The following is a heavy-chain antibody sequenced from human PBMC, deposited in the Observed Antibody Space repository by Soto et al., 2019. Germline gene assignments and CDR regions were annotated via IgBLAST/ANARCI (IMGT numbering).Heavy chain of an antibody. CDR3: TTCTVVVLAVIRYYYYYYGMYV. V-gene: IGHV3-15*01. Sequence: GSLRLSCAASGFTFSNAWMSWVRQAPGRGLEWVGRIKSKTDGGTTDYAAPVKGRFTISRDDSKNTLYLQMNSLKTEDTAVYYCTTCTVVVLAVIRYYYYYYGMYVWGQGTTVTVSS. J-gene: IGHJ6*02. D-gene: IGHD2-2*02. CDR1: GFTFSNAW. CDR2: IKSKTDGGTT.